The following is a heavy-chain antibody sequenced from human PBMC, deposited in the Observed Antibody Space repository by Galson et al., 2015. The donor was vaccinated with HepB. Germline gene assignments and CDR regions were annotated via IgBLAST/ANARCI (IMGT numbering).Heavy chain of an antibody. Sequence: SLRLSCAASGNTFINARMSWVRQAPGKGLDAIGLIKSKTDGGTTDYAAPVKGRFTISRDDSKNTMYLEMNNLKPEDTGVYYCATTPGYWGQGTLVTVSS. CDR1: GNTFINAR. CDR2: IKSKTDGGTT. CDR3: ATTPGY. V-gene: IGHV3-15*01. J-gene: IGHJ4*02.